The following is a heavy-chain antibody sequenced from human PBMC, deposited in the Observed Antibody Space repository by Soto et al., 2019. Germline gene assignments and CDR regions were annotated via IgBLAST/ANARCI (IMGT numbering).Heavy chain of an antibody. CDR2: IWYDGSNK. CDR1: GFTFSSYG. D-gene: IGHD1-1*01. CDR3: ARAPIGTTSEHDDHGTCDS. J-gene: IGHJ3*02. Sequence: GGSLRLSCAASGFTFSSYGMHWVRQAPGKGLEWVAVIWYDGSNKYYADSVKGRFTISRDNSKNTLYLQMNSLRAEDTAVYYCARAPIGTTSEHDDHGTCDSWGQGTMVTVSS. V-gene: IGHV3-33*01.